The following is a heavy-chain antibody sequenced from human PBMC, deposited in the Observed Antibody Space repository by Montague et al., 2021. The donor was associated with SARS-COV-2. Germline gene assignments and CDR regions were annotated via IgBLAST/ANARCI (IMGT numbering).Heavy chain of an antibody. V-gene: IGHV4-39*01. D-gene: IGHD4-23*01. Sequence: SETLSLTCTVSGGSVSSRRYCWGWIRQPPGKGLEWIGSIYYSGSTHYNPSLKSRVTISVDTSKNQFSLKLSSVTAADTAVYYCARRGDYGGPRFDYWGQGTLVSVSS. J-gene: IGHJ4*02. CDR2: IYYSGST. CDR3: ARRGDYGGPRFDY. CDR1: GGSVSSRRYC.